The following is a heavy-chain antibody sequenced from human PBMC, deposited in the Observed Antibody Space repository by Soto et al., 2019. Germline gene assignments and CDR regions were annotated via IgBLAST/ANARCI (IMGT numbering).Heavy chain of an antibody. CDR1: GGSISSGGYY. CDR2: IYYSGST. D-gene: IGHD1-1*01. Sequence: PSETLSLTCTVSGGSISSGGYYWSWIRLHPGKGLEWIGYIYYSGSTYYNPSLKSRVTISVDTSKNQFSLKLSSVTAADTAVYYCARDRGIRYYYYYMDVWGKGTTVTVSS. J-gene: IGHJ6*03. V-gene: IGHV4-31*03. CDR3: ARDRGIRYYYYYMDV.